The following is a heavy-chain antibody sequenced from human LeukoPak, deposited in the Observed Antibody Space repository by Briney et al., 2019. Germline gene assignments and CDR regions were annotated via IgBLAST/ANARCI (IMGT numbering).Heavy chain of an antibody. CDR3: ARANGELDY. CDR2: IYYSGST. V-gene: IGHV4-59*01. CDR1: GGSISSYY. D-gene: IGHD2-8*01. J-gene: IGHJ4*02. Sequence: PSETLSLTCTVSGGSISSYYWSWIRQPPGKGLEWIGYIYYSGSTNYNPSLKSRVTIPVDTSKNQFSLKLSSVTAADTAVYYCARANGELDYWGQGTLVTVSS.